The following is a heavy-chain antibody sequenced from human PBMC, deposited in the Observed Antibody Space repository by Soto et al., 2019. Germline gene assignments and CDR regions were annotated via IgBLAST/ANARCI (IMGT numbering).Heavy chain of an antibody. J-gene: IGHJ4*02. D-gene: IGHD6-19*01. CDR3: ARSVEGHFDY. V-gene: IGHV3-48*02. CDR1: GFTFKGYC. Sequence: EVQLVESGGDLVQRGGSLRLFCVASGFTFKGYCMEWVRQAPGKGLEWFSYINNDTKTIKYSDSVKGQFTISRDNAKNSVYLQMNSLRDEYTAVYYCARSVEGHFDYWGQGTVVTVSS. CDR2: INNDTKTI.